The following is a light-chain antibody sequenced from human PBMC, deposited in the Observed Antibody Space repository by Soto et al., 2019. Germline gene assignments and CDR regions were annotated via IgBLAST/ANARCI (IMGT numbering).Light chain of an antibody. CDR2: LLS. CDR3: MQGTYGPWT. J-gene: IGKJ1*01. V-gene: IGKV2-30*02. CDR1: HSRLHANGNTY. Sequence: DVVMTQSPLSLPVTLGQPASISCRSRHSRLHANGNTYCNWVQQRPGQSPLRLIYLLSHRDSGVTDRFSASGSGTDFNLKISRVEAEDVWLYYCMQGTYGPWTFGQGTKVEI.